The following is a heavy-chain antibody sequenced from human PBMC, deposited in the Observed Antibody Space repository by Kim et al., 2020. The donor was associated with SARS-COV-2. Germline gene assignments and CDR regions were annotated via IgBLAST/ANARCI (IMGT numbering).Heavy chain of an antibody. D-gene: IGHD6-19*01. J-gene: IGHJ3*02. CDR1: GFTFDDYA. CDR2: ISWNSGSV. Sequence: GGSLRLSWAASGFTFDDYAMHWVRQAPGKALEWVSGISWNSGSVGYADSVKGRFTICRDNAKNSLYLQMNSLRAEDTALYYCARGGSGWSLSGAFDIWGQVSMFLVSS. V-gene: IGHV3-9*01. CDR3: ARGGSGWSLSGAFDI.